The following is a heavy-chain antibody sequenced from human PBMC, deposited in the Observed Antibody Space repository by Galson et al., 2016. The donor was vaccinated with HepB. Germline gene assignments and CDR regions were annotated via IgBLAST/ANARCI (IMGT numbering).Heavy chain of an antibody. CDR1: GFNLMNYA. V-gene: IGHV3-23*01. CDR3: AKDRGHEPPYYKDV. Sequence: SLRLSCAASGFNLMNYAMHWVRQAPGKGLEWVSSLYGGGYGPRYADSVKGRFTISRDNSKNTLYLQMNGLRVEDTAVYYCAKDRGHEPPYYKDVWGNGTTVIVSS. CDR2: LYGGGYGP. D-gene: IGHD3-16*01. J-gene: IGHJ6*03.